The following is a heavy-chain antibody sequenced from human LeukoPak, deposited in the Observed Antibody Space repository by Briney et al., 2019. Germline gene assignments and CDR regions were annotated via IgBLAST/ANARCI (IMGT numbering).Heavy chain of an antibody. CDR1: GGSFSGYY. CDR3: ARAGGFFSPFGY. CDR2: IYYSGST. V-gene: IGHV4-31*11. Sequence: SETLSLTCAVYGGSFSGYYWSWIRQHPGKGLEWIGYIYYSGSTYYNPSLKSRVTISVDTSKNQFSLKLSSVTAADTAVYYCARAGGFFSPFGYWGQGTLVTVSS. J-gene: IGHJ4*02. D-gene: IGHD3-3*01.